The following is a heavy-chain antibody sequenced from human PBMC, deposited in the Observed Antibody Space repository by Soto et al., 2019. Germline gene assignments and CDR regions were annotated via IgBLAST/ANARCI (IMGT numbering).Heavy chain of an antibody. V-gene: IGHV4-61*01. CDR3: ARERSGYGMDV. CDR2: IYYSGST. D-gene: IGHD3-3*01. CDR1: GGSVSSGSYY. Sequence: SETLSLTCTVSGGSVSSGSYYWSWIRQPPGKGLEWIGNIYYSGSTNYNPSLKRRVTISVDTSKNQFSLKLSSVTAADTAVYYCARERSGYGMDVWGQGTTVTVSS. J-gene: IGHJ6*02.